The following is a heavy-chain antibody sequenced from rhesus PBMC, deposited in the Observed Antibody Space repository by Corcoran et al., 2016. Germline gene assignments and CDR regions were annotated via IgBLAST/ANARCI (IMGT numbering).Heavy chain of an antibody. D-gene: IGHD2-21*01. J-gene: IGHJ4*01. CDR3: ARGGGTGWFDY. CDR1: STNW. CDR2: IASSGGNT. Sequence: STNWWSWIRQPPGKGPEYIGRIASSGGNTNYNPSLKSRVTISTDTSKNPFSLMLISVTAADTAVYYCARGGGTGWFDYWGQGVLVTVSS. V-gene: IGHV4-57*01.